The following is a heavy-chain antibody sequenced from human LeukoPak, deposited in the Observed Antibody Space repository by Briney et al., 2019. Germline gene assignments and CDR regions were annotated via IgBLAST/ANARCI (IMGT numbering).Heavy chain of an antibody. V-gene: IGHV3-30-3*01. CDR2: ISYDVNTK. CDR3: ARDTRLSAVAADGYGMDV. Sequence: PGGSLRLSCAASGFTFSSYAMHWVSQAPGKGLEWEAVISYDVNTKYYADSVKGRFTISRDNSQNTVYLQMNSLRPEDTAVYYCARDTRLSAVAADGYGMDVWGQGTTVTVSS. CDR1: GFTFSSYA. J-gene: IGHJ6*02. D-gene: IGHD6-19*01.